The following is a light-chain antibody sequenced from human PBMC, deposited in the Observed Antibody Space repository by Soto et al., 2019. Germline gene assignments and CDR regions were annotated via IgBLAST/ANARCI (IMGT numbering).Light chain of an antibody. CDR3: LQDYNYPRT. Sequence: DIQLTQSPSFLSASVGDRGTITCRASQGISSYLAWYQQKPAKAPKRLIYAASTLQSGGPSRFSGSRSGTDVTLTISSLQPEDFATYYCLQDYNYPRTFGQGTKVDIK. CDR2: AAS. V-gene: IGKV1-9*01. CDR1: QGISSY. J-gene: IGKJ1*01.